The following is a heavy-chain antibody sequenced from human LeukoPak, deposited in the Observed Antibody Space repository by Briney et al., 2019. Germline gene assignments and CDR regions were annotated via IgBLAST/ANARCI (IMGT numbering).Heavy chain of an antibody. V-gene: IGHV1-58*01. Sequence: ASVKVSCKASGFTFTSSAVQWVRQARGQRLEWIGWTVVGSGNTNYAQKFQERVTITRDMSTSTAYMELSSLRSEDTAVYYCAAGAVLADPYYMDVWGKGTTVTVSS. D-gene: IGHD2-2*01. CDR2: TVVGSGNT. J-gene: IGHJ6*03. CDR1: GFTFTSSA. CDR3: AAGAVLADPYYMDV.